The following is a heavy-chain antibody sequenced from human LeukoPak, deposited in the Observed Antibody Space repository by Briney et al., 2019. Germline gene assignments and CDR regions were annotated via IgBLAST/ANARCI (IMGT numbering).Heavy chain of an antibody. CDR3: TRGGCEDPFEH. D-gene: IGHD1-26*01. CDR2: INFSGNT. V-gene: IGHV4-59*08. Sequence: SETLSLTCTISSGSIGSFYWSWIRQPPGRGLEWIGYINFSGNTNYNSALKSRVTISIDTCKNQFSLKLNSVTAADTAVDYCTRGGCEDPFEHWGQGTLVTVSS. CDR1: SGSIGSFY. J-gene: IGHJ4*02.